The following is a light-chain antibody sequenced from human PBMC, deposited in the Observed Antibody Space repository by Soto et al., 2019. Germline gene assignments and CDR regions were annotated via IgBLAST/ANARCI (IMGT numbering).Light chain of an antibody. CDR2: GNS. CDR3: QSYDSSLSGYV. CDR1: SSNIGAGYD. V-gene: IGLV1-40*01. J-gene: IGLJ1*01. Sequence: QSVLTQPPSVSGAPGQRVTISCTGSSSNIGAGYDVHWYQQLPGTAPKLLIYGNSNRPSGVPDRFSGSKSGTSASLAITGIQAEDEADYYCQSYDSSLSGYVFVTGTKVTV.